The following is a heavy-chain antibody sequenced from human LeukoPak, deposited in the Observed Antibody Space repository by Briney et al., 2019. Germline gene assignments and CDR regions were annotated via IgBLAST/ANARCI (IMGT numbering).Heavy chain of an antibody. CDR1: GFTVSSNY. CDR2: IYSGGST. Sequence: GGSLRLSCAASGFTVSSNYMSWVRQAPGKGLEWVSVIYSGGSTYYADSVKGRFTISRDNSKNTLYLQMNSLRVEDTAVYYCAKDPVYGSGSYRFFDYWGQGTLVTVSS. V-gene: IGHV3-53*01. CDR3: AKDPVYGSGSYRFFDY. D-gene: IGHD3-10*01. J-gene: IGHJ4*02.